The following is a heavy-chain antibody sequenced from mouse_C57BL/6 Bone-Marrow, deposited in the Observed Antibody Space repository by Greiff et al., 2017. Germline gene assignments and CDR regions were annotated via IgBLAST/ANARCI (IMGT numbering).Heavy chain of an antibody. V-gene: IGHV14-4*01. CDR3: GYGNAMDY. Sequence: EVQLQQSGAELVRPGASVKLSSTASGFNIKDDYMHWVKQRPEQGLEWIGWIDPENGDTEYASKFQGKATITADTSSNTAYLQLSSLTSEDTAVYYCGYGNAMDYWGQGTSVTVSS. CDR2: IDPENGDT. CDR1: GFNIKDDY. J-gene: IGHJ4*01. D-gene: IGHD1-1*01.